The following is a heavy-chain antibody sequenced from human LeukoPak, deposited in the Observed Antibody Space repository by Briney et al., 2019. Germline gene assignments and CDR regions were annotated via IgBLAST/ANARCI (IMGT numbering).Heavy chain of an antibody. V-gene: IGHV4-34*01. Sequence: PSETLSLTCAVYGGSFSGYYWSWIRQPPGKGLEWIGEINHSGSTNYNPSLKSRVTISVDTSKNQFSLKLSSVTAADTAVYYCLRGVDTAMVLDFDYWGQGTLVTVSS. CDR2: INHSGST. D-gene: IGHD5-18*01. CDR1: GGSFSGYY. J-gene: IGHJ4*02. CDR3: LRGVDTAMVLDFDY.